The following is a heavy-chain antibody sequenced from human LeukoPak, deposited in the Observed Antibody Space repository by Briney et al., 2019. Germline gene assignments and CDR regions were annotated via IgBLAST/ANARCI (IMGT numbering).Heavy chain of an antibody. Sequence: GASVKVSCKASGGTFSSYAISWVRQAPGQGLERMGGIIPIFGTANYAQKFQGRVTITADESTSTAYMELSSLRSEDTAVYYCARGGAVDVVVPAAMVAGHWDYYYMDVWGKGTTVTVSS. J-gene: IGHJ6*03. CDR2: IIPIFGTA. D-gene: IGHD2-2*01. CDR3: ARGGAVDVVVPAAMVAGHWDYYYMDV. V-gene: IGHV1-69*13. CDR1: GGTFSSYA.